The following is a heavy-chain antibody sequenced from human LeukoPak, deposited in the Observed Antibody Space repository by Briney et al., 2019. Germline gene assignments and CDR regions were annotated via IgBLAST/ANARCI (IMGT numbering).Heavy chain of an antibody. J-gene: IGHJ5*02. CDR1: GYTFTSYG. CDR3: AREDLLRFGGVIENWFDP. CDR2: INPSGGST. Sequence: AASVKVSCKASGYTFTSYGISWVRQAPGQGLEWMGIINPSGGSTSYAQKFQGRVTMTRDTSTSTVYMELSSLRSEDTAVYYCAREDLLRFGGVIENWFDPWGQGTLVTVSS. D-gene: IGHD3-16*02. V-gene: IGHV1-46*01.